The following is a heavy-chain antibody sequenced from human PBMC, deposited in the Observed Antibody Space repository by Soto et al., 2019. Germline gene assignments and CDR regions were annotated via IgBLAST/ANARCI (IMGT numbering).Heavy chain of an antibody. CDR2: ISYDGSNK. D-gene: IGHD6-19*01. Sequence: GGSLRLSCAASGFTFSSYAMHWVRQAPGKGLEWVAVISYDGSNKYYADSVKGRFTISRDNSKNTLYLQMNSLRAEDTAVYYCAREEWLAHGGYFDYWGQGTLVTVSS. V-gene: IGHV3-30-3*01. J-gene: IGHJ4*02. CDR1: GFTFSSYA. CDR3: AREEWLAHGGYFDY.